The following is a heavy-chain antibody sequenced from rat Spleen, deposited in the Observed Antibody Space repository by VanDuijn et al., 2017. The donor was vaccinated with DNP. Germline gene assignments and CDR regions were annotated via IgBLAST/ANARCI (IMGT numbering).Heavy chain of an antibody. CDR1: GFSLTTNG. J-gene: IGHJ3*01. Sequence: QVQLKESGPGLMQPSETLSLTCTVAGFSLTTNGVGWVRPPLGKGLMWMGTIWTDGNTNYNSAVQSRLSISRDTSKSQVFLRMTSLQPEDTGTYYCARHGEYRYNSGWFAFWGQGTLVTVSS. CDR3: ARHGEYRYNSGWFAF. CDR2: IWTDGNT. V-gene: IGHV2-72*01. D-gene: IGHD1-5*01.